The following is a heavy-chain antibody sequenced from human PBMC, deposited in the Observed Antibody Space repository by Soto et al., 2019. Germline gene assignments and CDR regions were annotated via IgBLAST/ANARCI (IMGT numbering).Heavy chain of an antibody. CDR1: GFTFTTYV. J-gene: IGHJ4*02. CDR2: MSYDGSYK. CDR3: AKNHLDSGYYYNGFDY. Sequence: QVQLVESGGGVVQPGRSLRLSCAASGFTFTTYVMHWVRQAPGKGLEWVAVMSYDGSYKYYADSVKGRFTISRDTSKNTLYLQMNSRRVEDTAVYYCAKNHLDSGYYYNGFDYWGQGTLVTVSS. V-gene: IGHV3-30*18. D-gene: IGHD3-10*01.